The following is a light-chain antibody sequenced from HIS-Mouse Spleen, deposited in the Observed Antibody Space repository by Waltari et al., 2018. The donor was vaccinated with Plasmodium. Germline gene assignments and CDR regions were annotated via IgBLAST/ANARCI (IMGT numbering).Light chain of an antibody. CDR2: DAS. CDR3: QQYDNLPPV. V-gene: IGKV1-33*01. Sequence: DIQMTQSPSSLSASVGDRVTITCQASQDISNYLNWYQQKPGKAPKLLSYDASNLETGVPSRFSGSGSGTDFTFTISSLQPEDIATYYCQQYDNLPPVFGPGTKVDIK. CDR1: QDISNY. J-gene: IGKJ3*01.